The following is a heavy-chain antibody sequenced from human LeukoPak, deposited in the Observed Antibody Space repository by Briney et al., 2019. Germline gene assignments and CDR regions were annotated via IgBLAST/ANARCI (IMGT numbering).Heavy chain of an antibody. CDR2: IKQDGSEK. CDR1: GFTFSSYW. J-gene: IGHJ4*02. Sequence: GGSLRPSCAASGFTFSSYWMSWVRQAPGKGLEWVANIKQDGSEKYYVDSVKGRFTISRDNAKNSLYLQMNSLRAEDTAVYYCAREGTHSSSWYEGPDYWGQGTLVTVSS. V-gene: IGHV3-7*01. CDR3: AREGTHSSSWYEGPDY. D-gene: IGHD6-13*01.